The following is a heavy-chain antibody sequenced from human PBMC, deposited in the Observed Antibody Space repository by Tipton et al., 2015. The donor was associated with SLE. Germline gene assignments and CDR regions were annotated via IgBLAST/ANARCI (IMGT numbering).Heavy chain of an antibody. CDR1: GGSISSSSYY. CDR2: IYYSGST. Sequence: LRLSCTVSGGSISSSSYYWGWIRQPPGKGLEWIGNIYYSGSTYYNPSLKSRVTISVDTSKNQFSLKLSSVTAADTAVYYCASITRDGADDYWGQGTLVTVSS. D-gene: IGHD1-14*01. CDR3: ASITRDGADDY. J-gene: IGHJ4*02. V-gene: IGHV4-39*01.